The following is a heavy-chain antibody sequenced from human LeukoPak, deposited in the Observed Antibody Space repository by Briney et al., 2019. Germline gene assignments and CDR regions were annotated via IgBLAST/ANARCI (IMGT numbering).Heavy chain of an antibody. CDR3: ARDVPLMGASKTRYFDY. J-gene: IGHJ4*02. V-gene: IGHV3-7*01. CDR2: VKQDGSER. D-gene: IGHD1-26*01. CDR1: AFALSTYT. Sequence: GGSLRLSCAASAFALSTYTMEWVRLAPGKGLEWVANVKQDGSERYYGDSVKGRFTISRDNAKNSLYLQMSSLRAEDTAIYYCARDVPLMGASKTRYFDYWGQGTLVTVSS.